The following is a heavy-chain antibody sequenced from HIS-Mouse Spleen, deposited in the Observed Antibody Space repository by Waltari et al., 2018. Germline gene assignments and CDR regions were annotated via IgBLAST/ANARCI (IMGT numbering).Heavy chain of an antibody. CDR3: AREIPYSSSLYDWYFDL. V-gene: IGHV4-39*07. Sequence: QLQLQESGPGLVKPSETLSLTCTVSGGSISSSSYYWGWIRQPPGKGLEWIGSIYYSGSTYYNPSLRSRVTISVDTSKNQCSLKLSSVTAADTAVYYCAREIPYSSSLYDWYFDLWGRGTLVTVSS. D-gene: IGHD6-13*01. CDR2: IYYSGST. CDR1: GGSISSSSYY. J-gene: IGHJ2*01.